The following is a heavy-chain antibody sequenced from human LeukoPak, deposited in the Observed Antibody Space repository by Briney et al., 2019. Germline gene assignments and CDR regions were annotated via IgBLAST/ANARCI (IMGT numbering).Heavy chain of an antibody. J-gene: IGHJ5*02. D-gene: IGHD3-10*01. CDR2: IYYSGST. V-gene: IGHV4-59*01. CDR1: GGSISSYY. Sequence: SETLSLTCTVSGGSISSYYWSWTRQPPGKGLEWIGYIYYSGSTNYKPSLKSRVTISVDTSKNQFSLKLSSVTAADTAVYYCARGGYYGSGNDFRFDPWGQGTLVTVSS. CDR3: ARGGYYGSGNDFRFDP.